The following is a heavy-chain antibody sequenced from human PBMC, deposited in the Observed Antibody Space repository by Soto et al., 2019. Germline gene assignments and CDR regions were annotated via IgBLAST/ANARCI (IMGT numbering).Heavy chain of an antibody. D-gene: IGHD3-10*01. V-gene: IGHV3-21*04. CDR3: AKCGSGCYYSV. Sequence: GGSLRLSCAASGFTFTTYTMNWVRQAPGKGLEWVSSISSDNNYIYYADSARGRFTISRDNAKKSLYLQMNNLSADDTAVYYCAKCGSGCYYSVWGQGATVTVSS. J-gene: IGHJ6*02. CDR1: GFTFTTYT. CDR2: ISSDNNYI.